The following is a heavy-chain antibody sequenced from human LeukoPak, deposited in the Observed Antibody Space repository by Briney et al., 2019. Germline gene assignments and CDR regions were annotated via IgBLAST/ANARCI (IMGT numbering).Heavy chain of an antibody. V-gene: IGHV5-51*01. D-gene: IGHD1-26*01. CDR2: IYPGDSDT. Sequence: GESLKISCKGSGYSFTSYWTGWVRQMPGKGLEWMGIIYPGDSDTRYRPSYQGQVTISADKSISTAYLQWSSLKASDTAMYYCARHHSGSYYYDWYFDLWGRGTLVTVSS. CDR3: ARHHSGSYYYDWYFDL. J-gene: IGHJ2*01. CDR1: GYSFTSYW.